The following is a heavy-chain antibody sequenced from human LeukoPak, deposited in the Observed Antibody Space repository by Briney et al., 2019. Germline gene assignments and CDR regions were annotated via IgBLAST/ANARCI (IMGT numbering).Heavy chain of an antibody. D-gene: IGHD6-13*01. CDR1: GFTFSSYV. Sequence: QAGGSLRLSCAASGFTFSSYVMSWVRQAPGKGLEWVSTISGSGGSTYYADSVKGRFTISRDSSKNTLYLQMNSLRAGDTAVYYCAGSSSWHRQGDYWGQGTLVTVSS. J-gene: IGHJ4*02. CDR3: AGSSSWHRQGDY. CDR2: ISGSGGST. V-gene: IGHV3-23*01.